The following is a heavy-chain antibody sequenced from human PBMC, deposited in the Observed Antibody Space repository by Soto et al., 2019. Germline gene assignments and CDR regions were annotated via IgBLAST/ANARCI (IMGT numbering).Heavy chain of an antibody. CDR1: GFTFSSYA. D-gene: IGHD6-13*01. Sequence: GGSLRLSCAASGFTFSSYAMSWVRQAPGKGLEWVSAISGSGGSTYYADSVKGRFTISRDNSKNTLYLQMNSLRAEDTAVYYCAKYDSGGEQQLVLNYYGMDVWGQGTTVTVSS. V-gene: IGHV3-23*01. J-gene: IGHJ6*02. CDR3: AKYDSGGEQQLVLNYYGMDV. CDR2: ISGSGGST.